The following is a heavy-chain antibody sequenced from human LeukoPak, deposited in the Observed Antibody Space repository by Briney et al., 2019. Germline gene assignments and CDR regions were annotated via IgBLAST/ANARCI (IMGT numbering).Heavy chain of an antibody. V-gene: IGHV1-3*01. CDR2: INAGNGNT. CDR1: GYTFTSYA. D-gene: IGHD6-19*01. Sequence: ASVKVSCKASGYTFTSYAMHWVRQAPGQRLEWMGWINAGNGNTKYPQKFQGRVTITRDTSASTAYMELSSLRSEDTAVYYCARVSPGSGWYNYWGQGTLVTVSS. J-gene: IGHJ4*02. CDR3: ARVSPGSGWYNY.